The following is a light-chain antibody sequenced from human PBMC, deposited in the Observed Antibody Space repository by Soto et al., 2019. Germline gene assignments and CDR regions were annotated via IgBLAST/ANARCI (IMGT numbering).Light chain of an antibody. CDR1: QSVRTY. Sequence: DIQMTQSPSTLSASVGDRVTITCRASQSVRTYLAWYQQKPGRAPKLLTYQVSSLESGVPSRFSGSGSGTEFTLTISSLQPDDFATYYCQQYETLVTFGQGTKVEIK. V-gene: IGKV1-5*03. J-gene: IGKJ1*01. CDR3: QQYETLVT. CDR2: QVS.